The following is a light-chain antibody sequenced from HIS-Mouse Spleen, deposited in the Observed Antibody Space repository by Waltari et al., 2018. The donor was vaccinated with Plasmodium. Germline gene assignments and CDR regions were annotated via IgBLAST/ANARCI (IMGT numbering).Light chain of an antibody. CDR2: EGS. CDR1: SSDGGSYNL. CDR3: CSYAGSSTNWV. V-gene: IGLV2-23*01. J-gene: IGLJ3*02. Sequence: QSALTQPASVSGSPGQSITISCTGTSSDGGSYNLVSWYQQHPGKAPKLMIYEGSKRPSGVSNRFSGSKSGNTASLTFSGLQAEDEADYYCCSYAGSSTNWVFGGGTKLTVL.